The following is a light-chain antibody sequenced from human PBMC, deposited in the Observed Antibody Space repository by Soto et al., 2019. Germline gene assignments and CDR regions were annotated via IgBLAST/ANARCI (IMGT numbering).Light chain of an antibody. V-gene: IGLV2-14*01. CDR1: SSDVGGYNY. CDR3: SSYTSSSTVV. Sequence: QSALTQPASVSGSPGQSITISCTGTSSDVGGYNYVSLYQQHPGKAPKLMIYDVSNRPSGVSNRFSGSKSGNTASLTISGLQAEDEADYYCSSYTSSSTVVVGGGTKVTVL. CDR2: DVS. J-gene: IGLJ2*01.